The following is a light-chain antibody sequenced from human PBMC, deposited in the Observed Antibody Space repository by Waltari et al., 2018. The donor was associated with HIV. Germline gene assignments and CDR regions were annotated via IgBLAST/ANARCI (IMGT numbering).Light chain of an antibody. CDR1: SGHSSYA. CDR2: INSDGSH. CDR3: QTWGTAIPVV. V-gene: IGLV4-69*01. Sequence: SVKLTCTLSSGHSSYAITWLQQQPEKGPRHLMKINSDGSHTKGDGIPDRFSGSSSGAERFLTISSLQSEDEADYYCQTWGTAIPVVFGGGTKLTVL. J-gene: IGLJ2*01.